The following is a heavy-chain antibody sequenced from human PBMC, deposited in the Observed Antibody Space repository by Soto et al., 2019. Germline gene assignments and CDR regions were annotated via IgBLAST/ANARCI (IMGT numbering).Heavy chain of an antibody. CDR1: GFTFSSYG. CDR3: ARDRHKSGMDV. V-gene: IGHV3-33*01. CDR2: IWYDGSNK. J-gene: IGHJ6*02. D-gene: IGHD2-21*01. Sequence: PGGSLRLSCAASGFTFSSYGMHWVRQAPGKGLEWVAVIWYDGSNKYYADSVKGRFTISRDNSKNTLYLQMNSLRAEDTAVYYCARDRHKSGMDVWGQGTTVTVSS.